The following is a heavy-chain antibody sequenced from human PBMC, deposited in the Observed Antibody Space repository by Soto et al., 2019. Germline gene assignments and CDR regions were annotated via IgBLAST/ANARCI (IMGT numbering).Heavy chain of an antibody. CDR1: VFTFSSYD. V-gene: IGHV3-13*05. CDR2: IGTAGDP. J-gene: IGHJ6*02. Sequence: PGWSLRLSCASSVFTFSSYDMHWVRQATGKGLEWVSAIGTAGDPYYPGSVKGRFTISRENAKNSLYLQMNSLRAGDTAVYYCARGQLVYYYDSSGYYGPYGMDVWGQGTTVTVSS. D-gene: IGHD3-22*01. CDR3: ARGQLVYYYDSSGYYGPYGMDV.